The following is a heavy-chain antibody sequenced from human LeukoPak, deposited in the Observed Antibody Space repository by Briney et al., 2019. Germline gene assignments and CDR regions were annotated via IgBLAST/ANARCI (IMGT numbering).Heavy chain of an antibody. D-gene: IGHD2-2*01. Sequence: PSETLSLTCAVSGGSFSNCYWSWIRQSPGKGLEWLGYIYYSGNTNYNPSLKSRVTISVDTSKNQFSLKLSSVTAADTAVYYCARVLSIVVVPGATFWFDPWGQGTLVTVSS. CDR3: ARVLSIVVVPGATFWFDP. J-gene: IGHJ5*02. CDR2: IYYSGNT. V-gene: IGHV4-59*01. CDR1: GGSFSNCY.